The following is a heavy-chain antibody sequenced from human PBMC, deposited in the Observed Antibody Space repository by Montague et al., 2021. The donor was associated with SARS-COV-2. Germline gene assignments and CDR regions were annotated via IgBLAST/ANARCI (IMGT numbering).Heavy chain of an antibody. CDR3: ARHVDTCGGHCRNWYFDL. V-gene: IGHV4-39*01. CDR1: GGSITTDIFY. Sequence: SETLSLTCTVSGGSITTDIFYWGWVRQPPGKGLDWIGSISYSWSTYYNPSLNSRVTMSVDTSKNQFSLGLISLTATDTAMYYCARHVDTCGGHCRNWYFDLWGRGTLVTVSS. CDR2: ISYSWST. J-gene: IGHJ2*01. D-gene: IGHD2-21*02.